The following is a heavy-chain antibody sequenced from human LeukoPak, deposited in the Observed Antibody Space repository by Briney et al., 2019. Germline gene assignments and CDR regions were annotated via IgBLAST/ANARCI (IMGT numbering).Heavy chain of an antibody. CDR2: ITWNSGSI. J-gene: IGHJ4*02. CDR1: GFTFDDYA. Sequence: GRSLRLSCAASGFTFDDYAMHWVRQAPGEGLEWVSGITWNSGSIGYADSVKGRFTISRDNAKNSLFLQMNSLRAEDTALYYCAKAYYYGSGSYYKGPFDYWGQGTLVTVSS. V-gene: IGHV3-9*01. D-gene: IGHD3-10*01. CDR3: AKAYYYGSGSYYKGPFDY.